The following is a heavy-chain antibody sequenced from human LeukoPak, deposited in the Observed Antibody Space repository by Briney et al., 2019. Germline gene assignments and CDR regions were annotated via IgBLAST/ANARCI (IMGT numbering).Heavy chain of an antibody. V-gene: IGHV4-4*07. CDR2: IYTSGST. CDR3: ARDKGTTVTNYGMDV. CDR1: GGSISSYY. D-gene: IGHD4-17*01. Sequence: SETLSLTCTVSGGSISSYYWIWIRQPAGKGLEWIGRIYTSGSTNFNPSLRSRVTMSVDMSKNQFSLKLSSVTAADTAVYYCARDKGTTVTNYGMDVWGKGTTVTVSS. J-gene: IGHJ6*04.